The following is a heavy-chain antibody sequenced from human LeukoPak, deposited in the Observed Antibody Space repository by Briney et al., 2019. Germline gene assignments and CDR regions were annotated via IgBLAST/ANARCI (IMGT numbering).Heavy chain of an antibody. CDR3: ARVPPERTGYLGRGGTSYSYYGMDV. Sequence: GASVKVSCKPSGGSFSGYSISWARQAPGQGLEWMGRIIPMTDVSTYAQKFQGRVTITAAYMELSSLEPDDTAVYYCARVPPERTGYLGRGGTSYSYYGMDVWGQGTTVTVSS. CDR2: IIPMTDVS. V-gene: IGHV1-69*04. D-gene: IGHD3/OR15-3a*01. J-gene: IGHJ6*02. CDR1: GGSFSGYS.